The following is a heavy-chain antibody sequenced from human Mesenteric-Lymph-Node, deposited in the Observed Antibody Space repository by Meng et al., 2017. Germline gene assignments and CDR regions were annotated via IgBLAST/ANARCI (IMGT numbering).Heavy chain of an antibody. J-gene: IGHJ4*02. CDR2: IKQDGSEK. Sequence: GESLKISCAASGFTFSSYWMSWVRQAPGKGLEWVANIKQDGSEKYYVDSVKGRFTISRDNAKNSLYLQMNSLRAEDTAMYYCARGNVADYSFDYWGQGTLVTVSS. CDR3: ARGNVADYSFDY. D-gene: IGHD3/OR15-3a*01. V-gene: IGHV3-7*01. CDR1: GFTFSSYW.